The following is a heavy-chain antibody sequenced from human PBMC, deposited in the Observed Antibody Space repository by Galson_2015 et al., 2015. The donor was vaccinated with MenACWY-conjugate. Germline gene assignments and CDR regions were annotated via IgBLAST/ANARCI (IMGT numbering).Heavy chain of an antibody. CDR3: ARHDRTAPARSGAFDI. V-gene: IGHV4-39*01. CDR1: GGSISSRSYY. Sequence: GTLSLTCTVSGGSISSRSYYWDWIRQPPGGGLEWIGTIYYSGSTYYNSSLKSLVTISVDTSQNQFSLDLSPVTAADTAMYYCARHDRTAPARSGAFDIWGRGTMVTVSS. CDR2: IYYSGST. J-gene: IGHJ3*02. D-gene: IGHD2-2*01.